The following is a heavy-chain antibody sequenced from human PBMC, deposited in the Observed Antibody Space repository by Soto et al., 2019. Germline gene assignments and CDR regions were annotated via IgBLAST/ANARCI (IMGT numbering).Heavy chain of an antibody. D-gene: IGHD3-10*01. CDR2: TYYRSKWFF. Sequence: SQTLSLTCAISGYSVSSKSATWNLIRQSPSRGLEWLGRTYYRSKWFFDYAVSVKSRITINPDTSKNQFSLHLNSVTPEDTALYYCARGGVTLVRGVTPYNWFDPWGQGTLVTVSS. CDR3: ARGGVTLVRGVTPYNWFDP. J-gene: IGHJ5*02. CDR1: GYSVSSKSAT. V-gene: IGHV6-1*01.